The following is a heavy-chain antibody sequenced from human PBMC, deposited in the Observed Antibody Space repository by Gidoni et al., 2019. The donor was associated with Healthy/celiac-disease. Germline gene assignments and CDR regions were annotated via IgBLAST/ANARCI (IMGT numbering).Heavy chain of an antibody. D-gene: IGHD2-15*01. V-gene: IGHV1-8*01. CDR3: ARGRGCSGGSCPRLLAFVYMDV. J-gene: IGHJ6*03. CDR2: KNPKSGNT. Sequence: QVQLVQSGAEVKKPGASVKVSCKASGYTFTSYAIKWLRQATGPGLEWMGWKNPKSGNTGYAQKFQGRVTMSRDTSKSTAYMELCSLRSEDTAVYYCARGRGCSGGSCPRLLAFVYMDVWGKGTTVTVSS. CDR1: GYTFTSYA.